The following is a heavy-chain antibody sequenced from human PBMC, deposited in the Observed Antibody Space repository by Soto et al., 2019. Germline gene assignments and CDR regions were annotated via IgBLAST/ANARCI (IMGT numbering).Heavy chain of an antibody. CDR2: IYWDDDK. CDR1: GFSLTTRGVG. D-gene: IGHD3-10*01. CDR3: AHIPNYYPYDWFDP. J-gene: IGHJ5*02. V-gene: IGHV2-5*02. Sequence: QITLKESGPTLVKPTQTLTLTCTFSGFSLTTRGVGVGWIRQPPGKALECLALIYWDDDKRYSPSLQIRLSITTDTSKNQVVLTMTNVDPVDTATYYCAHIPNYYPYDWFDPWGQGTLVSVSS.